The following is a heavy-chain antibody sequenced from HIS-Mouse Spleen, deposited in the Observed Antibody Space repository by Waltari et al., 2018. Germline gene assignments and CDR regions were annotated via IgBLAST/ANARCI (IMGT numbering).Heavy chain of an antibody. CDR2: IYYSGST. Sequence: QLQLQESGPGLVKPSETLSLTCTVSGGSISSSSYYWGWIRQPPGKGLEWIGSIYYSGSTYYTPSLKSRGTISVDTSKTQFSLKLSSVTAADTAVYYCAREIPYSSSWYDWYFDLWGRGTLVTVSS. D-gene: IGHD6-13*01. J-gene: IGHJ2*01. CDR1: GGSISSSSYY. CDR3: AREIPYSSSWYDWYFDL. V-gene: IGHV4-39*07.